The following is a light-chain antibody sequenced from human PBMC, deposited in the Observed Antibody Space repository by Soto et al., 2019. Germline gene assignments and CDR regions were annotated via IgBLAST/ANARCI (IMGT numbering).Light chain of an antibody. CDR3: QTWVTGIHI. V-gene: IGLV4-69*01. CDR1: SGHSNYA. CDR2: LNSDGSH. Sequence: QPVLTQSPSASASLRASVKLTCTLSSGHSNYAIAWHQQQPEKGPRFLMKLNSDGSHSKGDGIPDRFSGSSSGAERYLTISTLQSEDEADYYCQTWVTGIHIFGGGTKLTVL. J-gene: IGLJ2*01.